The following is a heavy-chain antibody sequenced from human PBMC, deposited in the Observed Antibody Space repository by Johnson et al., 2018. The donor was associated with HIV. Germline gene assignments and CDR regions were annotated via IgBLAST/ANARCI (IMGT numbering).Heavy chain of an antibody. J-gene: IGHJ3*02. D-gene: IGHD2-2*01. Sequence: QVQLVESGGGLVQPGGSLRLSCTASGFTFSNYAIHWVRQAPGKGLEWVTVISYDGSNQYYADSVKGRFTISRDNSKNTLYLQMNSLRAEDTAVYYWARDTDIVVVPARGDAFDIWGQGTMVTVSS. V-gene: IGHV3-30*04. CDR3: ARDTDIVVVPARGDAFDI. CDR1: GFTFSNYA. CDR2: ISYDGSNQ.